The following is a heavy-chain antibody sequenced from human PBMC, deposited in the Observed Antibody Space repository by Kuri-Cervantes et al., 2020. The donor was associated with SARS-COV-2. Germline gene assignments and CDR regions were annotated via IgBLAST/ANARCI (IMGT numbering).Heavy chain of an antibody. CDR2: ISGSGGST. J-gene: IGHJ4*02. Sequence: GGSLRLSCAASGFTFSSYAMSWVRQAPGKGLEWVSAISGSGGSTYYADSVKGRFTISRDNSKNTLYLQMNSLRAEDTAVYYCARDLYDSSGYYSPHVFDYWGQGTLVTVSS. CDR3: ARDLYDSSGYYSPHVFDY. V-gene: IGHV3-23*01. CDR1: GFTFSSYA. D-gene: IGHD3-22*01.